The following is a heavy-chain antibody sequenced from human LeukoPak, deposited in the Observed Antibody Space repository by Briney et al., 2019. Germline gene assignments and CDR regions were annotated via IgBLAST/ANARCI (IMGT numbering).Heavy chain of an antibody. V-gene: IGHV1-69*13. Sequence: SVKVSCKASGGTFSSYAISWVRQAPGQGLEWMGGIIPIFGTANYAQKFQGRVTITADESTSTAYMELSSLRSDDTAMYYCARDVGITVADSFDPWGQGTLVTVSS. CDR3: ARDVGITVADSFDP. D-gene: IGHD6-19*01. CDR2: IIPIFGTA. J-gene: IGHJ5*02. CDR1: GGTFSSYA.